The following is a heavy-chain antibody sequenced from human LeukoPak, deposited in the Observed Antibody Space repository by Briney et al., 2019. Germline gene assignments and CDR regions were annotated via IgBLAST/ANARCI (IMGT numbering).Heavy chain of an antibody. D-gene: IGHD4-23*01. CDR3: ATDYGANSGGFDY. J-gene: IGHJ4*02. Sequence: GRSLRLSCAASGFTFDDYAMHWVRQAPGKGLEWVSGISWNSGSIGYADSVKGRFTISRDNAKNSLYLQMNSLRAEDTAVYYCATDYGANSGGFDYWGQGTLVTVSS. CDR2: ISWNSGSI. CDR1: GFTFDDYA. V-gene: IGHV3-9*01.